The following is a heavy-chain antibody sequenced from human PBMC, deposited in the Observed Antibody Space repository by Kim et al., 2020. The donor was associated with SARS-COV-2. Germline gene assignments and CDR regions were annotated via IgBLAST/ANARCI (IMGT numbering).Heavy chain of an antibody. D-gene: IGHD3-10*01. CDR1: GFTFSSYS. Sequence: GGSLRLSCAASGFTFSSYSMNWVRQAPGKGLEWVSSISSSSSYIYYADSVKGRFTISRDNAKNSLYLQMNSLRAEDTAVYYCARDALNDITMVRGVIRGWFDPWGQGTLVTVSS. J-gene: IGHJ5*02. V-gene: IGHV3-21*01. CDR2: ISSSSSYI. CDR3: ARDALNDITMVRGVIRGWFDP.